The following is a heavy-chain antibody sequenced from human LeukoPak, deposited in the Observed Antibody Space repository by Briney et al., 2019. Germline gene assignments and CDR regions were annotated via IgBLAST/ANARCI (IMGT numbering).Heavy chain of an antibody. J-gene: IGHJ3*02. Sequence: ASVKVSCKASGYTFTSYKISWVRQAPGQGLEWMGWISGYNGNTDYAQKFQGRVTVTIDTSTSTAYMELRSLRYDDTALYCCARNDGTYGLPFDIWGQGTMVTVSS. CDR3: ARNDGTYGLPFDI. CDR1: GYTFTSYK. V-gene: IGHV1-18*01. CDR2: ISGYNGNT. D-gene: IGHD1-26*01.